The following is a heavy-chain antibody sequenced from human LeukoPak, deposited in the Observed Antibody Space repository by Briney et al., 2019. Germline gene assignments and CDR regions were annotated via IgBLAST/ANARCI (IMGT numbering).Heavy chain of an antibody. CDR2: ISDGGGST. V-gene: IGHV3-23*01. D-gene: IGHD1-26*01. Sequence: GGSLRHSRAASGFTFNRYAMTWVRQAPGKRLEWVSNISDGGGSTYYSDSVKGRFTISRDNSKNTLYLQMNSLRVEDTAVYYCAKGRAKSGEGAFDIWGHGTMVTVSS. J-gene: IGHJ3*02. CDR1: GFTFNRYA. CDR3: AKGRAKSGEGAFDI.